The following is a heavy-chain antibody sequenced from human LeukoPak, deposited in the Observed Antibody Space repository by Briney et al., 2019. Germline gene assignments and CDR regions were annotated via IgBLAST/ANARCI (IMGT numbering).Heavy chain of an antibody. CDR3: ARVGSRGSSGYYYEYYYYYYMDV. D-gene: IGHD3-22*01. CDR1: GFTVSSNY. CDR2: IYSGGST. Sequence: GGSLRLSCAASGFTVSSNYMSWVRQAPGKGLEWVSVIYSGGSTYYADSVKGRFTISRDNSKNTLYLQMNSLRAEDTAVYYCARVGSRGSSGYYYEYYYYYYMDVWGKGTTVTISS. V-gene: IGHV3-66*01. J-gene: IGHJ6*03.